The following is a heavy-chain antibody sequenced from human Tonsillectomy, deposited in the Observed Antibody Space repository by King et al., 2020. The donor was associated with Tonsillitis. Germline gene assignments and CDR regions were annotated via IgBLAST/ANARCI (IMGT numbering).Heavy chain of an antibody. Sequence: VQLVESGGGVVQPGKSLRLSCAASGFIFSTYAMHWVRQAPGKGLEWVTAISYDGNYEYYADSVKGRFTISRDNSKNTLYLQMNSLRAEDTAVYYCARDTFRSGYNYGYFSLYYGMVVWGKGTAVSVS. CDR1: GFIFSTYA. V-gene: IGHV3-30*04. J-gene: IGHJ6*04. D-gene: IGHD5-18*01. CDR3: ARDTFRSGYNYGYFSLYYGMVV. CDR2: ISYDGNYE.